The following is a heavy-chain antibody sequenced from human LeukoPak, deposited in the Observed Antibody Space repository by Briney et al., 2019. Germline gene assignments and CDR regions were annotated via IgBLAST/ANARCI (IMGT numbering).Heavy chain of an antibody. Sequence: SETLSLTCAVSGGSISSGGYSWSWIRQPPGKGLEWIGYIYHSGSTYYNPSLKSRVTISVDRSKNQFSLKLSSVTAADTAVYYCARDGYNSPPDYWGQGTLVTVSS. CDR3: ARDGYNSPPDY. V-gene: IGHV4-30-2*01. D-gene: IGHD5-24*01. CDR1: GGSISSGGYS. J-gene: IGHJ4*02. CDR2: IYHSGST.